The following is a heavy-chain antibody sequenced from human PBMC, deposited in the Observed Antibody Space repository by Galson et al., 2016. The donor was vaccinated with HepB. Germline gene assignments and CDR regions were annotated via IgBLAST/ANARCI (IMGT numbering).Heavy chain of an antibody. V-gene: IGHV3-30-3*01. CDR1: GFTFSSHA. CDR2: LSSDGSNK. J-gene: IGHJ6*02. D-gene: IGHD3-16*01. CDR3: ARGRGITDRYYYFYYGMDV. Sequence: SLRLSCAASGFTFSSHAMYWVRQAPGKGLEWVATLSSDGSNKYYADSVRGQFSISRDNSNNTLSLQMNSLRPEDTAVYSCARGRGITDRYYYFYYGMDVWGQGTAVTVSS.